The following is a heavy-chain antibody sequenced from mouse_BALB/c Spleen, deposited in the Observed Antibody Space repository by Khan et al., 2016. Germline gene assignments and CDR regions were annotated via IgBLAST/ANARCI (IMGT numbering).Heavy chain of an antibody. Sequence: EVELVGSGGGLVKPGGSLKLSCAASGFTFSSYAMSWVRQSPEKRLEWVAEISSGGSYTYYPDTVTGRFTISRDNAKNTLYLEMSSLRSEDTATYYCARGGGNPAWFAYWGQGTLVTVSA. V-gene: IGHV5-9-4*01. J-gene: IGHJ3*01. CDR1: GFTFSSYA. CDR3: ARGGGNPAWFAY. D-gene: IGHD2-1*01. CDR2: ISSGGSYT.